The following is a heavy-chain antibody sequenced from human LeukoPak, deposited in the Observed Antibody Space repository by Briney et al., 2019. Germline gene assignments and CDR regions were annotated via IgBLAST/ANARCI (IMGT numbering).Heavy chain of an antibody. J-gene: IGHJ4*02. CDR1: GFTFSSCA. CDR2: IYYSGST. D-gene: IGHD3-3*01. V-gene: IGHV4-39*07. Sequence: GSLRLSCAASGFTFSSCAMSWVRQPPGKGLEWIGSIYYSGSTYYNPSLKSRVTISVDTSKNQFSLKLSSVTAADTAVYYCARDRGRITIFGVVIYFDYWGQGTLVTVSS. CDR3: ARDRGRITIFGVVIYFDY.